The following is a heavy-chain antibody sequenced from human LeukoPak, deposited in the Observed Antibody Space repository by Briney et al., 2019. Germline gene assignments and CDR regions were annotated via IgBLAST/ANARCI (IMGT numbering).Heavy chain of an antibody. D-gene: IGHD3-16*01. V-gene: IGHV4-4*07. J-gene: IGHJ1*01. CDR2: THASGKS. CDR1: GGFMSGFF. Sequence: SESLSLTCNVSGGFMSGFFWNWLRQPAGKGLEWIGRTHASGKSNYNPSFKTRVTMSVDTSKSQISLRLNSMTAADTAVYYCATGGALGELAILNWGQGTLVSVSS. CDR3: ATGGALGELAILN.